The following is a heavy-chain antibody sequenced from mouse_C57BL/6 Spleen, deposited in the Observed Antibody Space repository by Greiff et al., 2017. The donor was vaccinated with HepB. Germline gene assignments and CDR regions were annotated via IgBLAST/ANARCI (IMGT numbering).Heavy chain of an antibody. J-gene: IGHJ1*03. D-gene: IGHD4-1*01. CDR2: IHPNSGST. V-gene: IGHV1-64*01. CDR1: GYTFTSYW. CDR3: AREDWDVRYFDV. Sequence: QVQLQQSGAELVKPGASVKLSCKASGYTFTSYWMHWVKQRPGQGLEWIGMIHPNSGSTNYNEKFKSKATLTVDKSSSTAYMQLSSLTSEDSAVYYCAREDWDVRYFDVWGTGTTVTVSS.